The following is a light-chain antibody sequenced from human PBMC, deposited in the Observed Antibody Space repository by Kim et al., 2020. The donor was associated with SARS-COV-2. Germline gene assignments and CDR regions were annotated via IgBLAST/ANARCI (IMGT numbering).Light chain of an antibody. CDR1: QGISSY. Sequence: DIQLTQSPSFLSASAGDRVTITCRASQGISSYLAWYQQKPGKAPKLLIYAASTLQSGVPSRFSGSGSGTEFTLTISSLQPEDFATYYCQLFNSYVCTFGRGTKLEI. CDR2: AAS. V-gene: IGKV1-9*01. J-gene: IGKJ2*02. CDR3: QLFNSYVCT.